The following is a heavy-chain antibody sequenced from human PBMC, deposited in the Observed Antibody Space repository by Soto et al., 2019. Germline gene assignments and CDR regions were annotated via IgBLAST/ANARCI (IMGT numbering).Heavy chain of an antibody. CDR1: GGSFSGYY. V-gene: IGHV4-34*01. D-gene: IGHD1-26*01. CDR3: ARGRELVNGWFDP. J-gene: IGHJ5*02. CDR2: INHSGST. Sequence: SETLSLTCAVYGGSFSGYYWSWIRQPPGKGLEWIGEINHSGSTNYNPSLKSRVTISVDTSKNQFSLKLSSVTAADTAVYYCARGRELVNGWFDPWGQGTLVTVSS.